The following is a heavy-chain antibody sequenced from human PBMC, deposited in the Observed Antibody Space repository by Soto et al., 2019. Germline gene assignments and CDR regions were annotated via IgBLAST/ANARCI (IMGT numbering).Heavy chain of an antibody. J-gene: IGHJ6*02. CDR3: ARQVAGNFEDYYYGMDV. D-gene: IGHD6-19*01. CDR1: GYSFTSYW. Sequence: XESLTISCKGSGYSFTSYWIGLVRQMPGKGLEWMGIIYPGDSDTRYSPSFQGQVTISADKSISTAYLQWSSLKASDTAMYYCARQVAGNFEDYYYGMDVWGQGTTVTVSS. CDR2: IYPGDSDT. V-gene: IGHV5-51*01.